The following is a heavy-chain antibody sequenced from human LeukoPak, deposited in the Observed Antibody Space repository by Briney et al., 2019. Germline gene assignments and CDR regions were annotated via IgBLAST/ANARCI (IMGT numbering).Heavy chain of an antibody. CDR3: AKYFPPATTPYYYGMDV. J-gene: IGHJ6*02. Sequence: PGGSLRLSCAASGFTFSSYSMNWVRQAPGKGLEWVSAISGSGGSTYYADSVKGRFTISRDNSKNTLYLQMNSLRAEDTAVYYCAKYFPPATTPYYYGMDVWGQGTTVTVSS. D-gene: IGHD2-15*01. CDR1: GFTFSSYS. V-gene: IGHV3-23*01. CDR2: ISGSGGST.